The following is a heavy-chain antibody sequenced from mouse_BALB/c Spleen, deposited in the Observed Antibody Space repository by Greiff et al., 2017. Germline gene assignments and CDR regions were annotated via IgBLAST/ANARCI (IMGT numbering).Heavy chain of an antibody. CDR3: ARSGDYDGFAY. J-gene: IGHJ3*01. V-gene: IGHV5-17*02. CDR2: ISSGSSTI. Sequence: EVQVVESGGGLVQPGGSRKLSCAASGFTFSSFGMHWVRQAPEKGLEWVAYISSGSSTIYYADTVKGRFTISRDNPKNTLFLQMTSLRSEDTAMYYCARSGDYDGFAYWGQGTLVTVSA. D-gene: IGHD2-4*01. CDR1: GFTFSSFG.